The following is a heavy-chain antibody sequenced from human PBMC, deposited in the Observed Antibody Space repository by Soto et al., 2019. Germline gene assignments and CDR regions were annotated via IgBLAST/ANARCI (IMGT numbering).Heavy chain of an antibody. V-gene: IGHV4-30-2*01. CDR1: GGSISSGGYS. CDR3: ARVDRYCSGGSCSLWFDP. CDR2: IYHSGST. D-gene: IGHD2-15*01. Sequence: SETLSLTCTVSGGSISSGGYSWSWIRQPPGKGLEWIGYIYHSGSTYYNPSLKSRVTTSVDTSKNQFSLKLSSVTAADTAVYYCARVDRYCSGGSCSLWFDPWGQGTLVTVSS. J-gene: IGHJ5*02.